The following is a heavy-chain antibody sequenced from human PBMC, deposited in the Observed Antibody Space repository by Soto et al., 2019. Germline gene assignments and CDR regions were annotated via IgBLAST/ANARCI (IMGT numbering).Heavy chain of an antibody. J-gene: IGHJ3*02. CDR3: TRISIAVAPSTSFDI. Sequence: PSETLSLTCTVSGGSIRDSNYYWGWIRQPPGKGLEWIGSINYGGITYYNPSLKSRVIVSVDTSRNQFSLNLNFVSAADTAVYYCTRISIAVAPSTSFDIWGQGTMVTVSS. D-gene: IGHD6-19*01. CDR2: INYGGIT. CDR1: GGSIRDSNYY. V-gene: IGHV4-39*01.